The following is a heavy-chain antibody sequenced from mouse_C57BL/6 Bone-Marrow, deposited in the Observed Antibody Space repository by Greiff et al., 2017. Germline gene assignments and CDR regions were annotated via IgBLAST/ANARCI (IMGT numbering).Heavy chain of an antibody. J-gene: IGHJ2*01. D-gene: IGHD2-4*01. Sequence: EVQLVESGGDLVKPGGSLKLSCAASGFTFSSYGMSWVRQTPDKRLEWVATISSGGSYTYYPDSVKGRFTISRDNAKNTLYLQMSSLKSEDTAMYYCARHVDYDDVVGLYYFDYWGQGTTLTVSS. CDR3: ARHVDYDDVVGLYYFDY. V-gene: IGHV5-6*01. CDR1: GFTFSSYG. CDR2: ISSGGSYT.